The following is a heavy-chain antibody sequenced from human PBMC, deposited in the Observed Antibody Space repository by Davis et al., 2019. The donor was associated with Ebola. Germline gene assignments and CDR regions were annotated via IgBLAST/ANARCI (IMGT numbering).Heavy chain of an antibody. Sequence: GESLKISCAASGFTFSSYGMHWVRQAPGKGLEWVAVISYDGSNKYYADSVKGRFTISRDNSKNTLYLQMNSLRAEDTAVYYCAKDWDSGYHDAFDIWGQGTMVTVSS. V-gene: IGHV3-30*18. J-gene: IGHJ3*02. CDR3: AKDWDSGYHDAFDI. D-gene: IGHD5-12*01. CDR2: ISYDGSNK. CDR1: GFTFSSYG.